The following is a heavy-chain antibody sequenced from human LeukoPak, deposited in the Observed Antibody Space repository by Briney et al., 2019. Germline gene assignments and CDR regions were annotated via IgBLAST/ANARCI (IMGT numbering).Heavy chain of an antibody. J-gene: IGHJ6*02. V-gene: IGHV3-9*01. Sequence: GGSLRLSCAASGFTFYDYAMHWVRQAPGKGLEWVSGISWNSGSIGYADSVKGRFTISRDNAKNSLYLQMNSLRAEDTALYYCAKDIGSTLVLLGMDVWGQGTTVTVSS. D-gene: IGHD2/OR15-2a*01. CDR2: ISWNSGSI. CDR3: AKDIGSTLVLLGMDV. CDR1: GFTFYDYA.